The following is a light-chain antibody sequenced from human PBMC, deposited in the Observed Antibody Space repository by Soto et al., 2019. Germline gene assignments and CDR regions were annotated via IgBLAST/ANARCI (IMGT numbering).Light chain of an antibody. J-gene: IGLJ3*02. Sequence: QSALTQPPSASGSPGQSVTISCTGTSSDVGGYNYVSWYQQHPGKAPKLMIYEVSKRPSGVPDRFSGSKSGNTASLTVSGLQAEDEADYYCSSYAGSHNNLWVFGGGTKLTVL. CDR1: SSDVGGYNY. V-gene: IGLV2-8*01. CDR3: SSYAGSHNNLWV. CDR2: EVS.